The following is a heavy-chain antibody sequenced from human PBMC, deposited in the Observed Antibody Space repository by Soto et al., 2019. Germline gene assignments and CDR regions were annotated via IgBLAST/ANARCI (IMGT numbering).Heavy chain of an antibody. J-gene: IGHJ5*02. CDR2: IKQDGSEK. CDR3: ARAPTTGWFDP. Sequence: EVQLVESGGGLVQPGGSLRLSCAASGFTFSSYWMSWVRQAPGKGLEWVANIKQDGSEKYYVDSVKDRFTISRDNAKNSLYLQMNSLRAEDTAVYYCARAPTTGWFDPWGQGTLVTVSS. V-gene: IGHV3-7*04. CDR1: GFTFSSYW. D-gene: IGHD1-1*01.